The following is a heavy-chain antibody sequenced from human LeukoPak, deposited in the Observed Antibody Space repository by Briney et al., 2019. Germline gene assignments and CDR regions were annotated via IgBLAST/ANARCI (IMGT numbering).Heavy chain of an antibody. D-gene: IGHD3-10*01. CDR2: IYTSGST. V-gene: IGHV4-4*07. J-gene: IGHJ5*02. Sequence: SETLSLTCSVSGDSISRSDSYWSWIRQPAGKGLEWIGRIYTSGSTNYNPSLKSRVTMSVDTPKNQFSLKLSSVTAADTAVYYCARDDSYGSGTRFYNWFDPWGQGTLVTVSS. CDR1: GDSISRSDSY. CDR3: ARDDSYGSGTRFYNWFDP.